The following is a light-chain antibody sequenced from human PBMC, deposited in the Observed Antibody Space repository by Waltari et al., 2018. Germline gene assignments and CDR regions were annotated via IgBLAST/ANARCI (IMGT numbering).Light chain of an antibody. CDR3: QQYYSYPRT. CDR2: AAS. CDR1: QSVLYSSNTKYY. Sequence: DIVVTQSPDSLTLSVGERATIKCKSSQSVLYSSNTKYYLAWYQQKPGKAPKLLIYAASTLQNGVPSRFSGSGSGTDFTLTISCLQSEDFATYYCQQYYSYPRTFGQGTKVEIK. V-gene: IGKV4-1*01. J-gene: IGKJ1*01.